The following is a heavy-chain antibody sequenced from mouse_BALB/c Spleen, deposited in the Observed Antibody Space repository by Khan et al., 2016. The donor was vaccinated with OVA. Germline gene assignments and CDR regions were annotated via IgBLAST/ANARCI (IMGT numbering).Heavy chain of an antibody. D-gene: IGHD2-3*01. Sequence: VQLKQSGTELTRPGASVKLSCKASGYTFTDYYITWVKQRTGQGLEWIGEIYPGSGNTYYNEMFKGKATLTADKSSNTAYMQLSSLTSEDSAVYFCARMDTTALDYWGQGTTLTVSS. CDR1: GYTFTDYY. CDR2: IYPGSGNT. V-gene: IGHV1-77*01. J-gene: IGHJ2*01. CDR3: ARMDTTALDY.